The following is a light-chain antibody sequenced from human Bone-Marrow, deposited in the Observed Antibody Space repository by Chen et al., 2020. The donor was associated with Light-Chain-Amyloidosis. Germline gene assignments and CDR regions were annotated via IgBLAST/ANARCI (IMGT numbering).Light chain of an antibody. CDR2: EDS. V-gene: IGLV3-21*02. CDR1: NIGSTS. J-gene: IGLJ3*02. CDR3: QVWERSSDRPV. Sequence: SYVLTQPSSVSVAPGQTATIACGGNNIGSTSVHWYQQTPGQAPLLVVYEDSDRPSGIPERVSGSNSGNTATLAISRVEAGYEADYYCQVWERSSDRPVFGGGTKLTVL.